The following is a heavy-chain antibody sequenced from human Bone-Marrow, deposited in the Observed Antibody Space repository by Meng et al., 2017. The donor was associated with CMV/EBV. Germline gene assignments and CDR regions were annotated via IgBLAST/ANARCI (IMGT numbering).Heavy chain of an antibody. Sequence: SVKVSCKASGGTFSSYAISWVRQAPGQGLEWMGGIIPIFGTANYAQKFQGRVTITTDESTSTAYMELSSLRSEGTAVYYCARDPRFLGATNYYYYYYGMDVWGQGTTVTVSS. CDR3: ARDPRFLGATNYYYYYYGMDV. V-gene: IGHV1-69*05. D-gene: IGHD3-3*01. CDR2: IIPIFGTA. CDR1: GGTFSSYA. J-gene: IGHJ6*02.